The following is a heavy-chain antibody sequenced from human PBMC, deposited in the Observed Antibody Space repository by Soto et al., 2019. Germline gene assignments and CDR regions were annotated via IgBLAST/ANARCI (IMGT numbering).Heavy chain of an antibody. CDR1: GFSLSTSGMC. D-gene: IGHD6-19*01. V-gene: IGHV2-70*01. J-gene: IGHJ4*02. CDR3: ARSGYSSGWSEYYFDY. Sequence: SGPTLVNPTQTLTLTCTFSGFSLSTSGMCVSWIRQPPGKALEWLALIDWDDDKYYSTSLKTRLTISKDTSKNQVVLTMTNMDPVDTATYYCARSGYSSGWSEYYFDYWGQGTLVTVSS. CDR2: IDWDDDK.